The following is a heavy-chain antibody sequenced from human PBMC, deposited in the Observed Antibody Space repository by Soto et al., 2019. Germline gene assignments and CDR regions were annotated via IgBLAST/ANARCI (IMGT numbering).Heavy chain of an antibody. CDR3: APIAAAGKTRYFQH. CDR1: GFSLSTSGVG. Sequence: QITLKESGPPLVKPTQTLTLTCTFSGFSLSTSGVGVGWIRQPPGKALEWLALIYWDDDKRYSPSLKSRLTTTKDPTKNQMVLTMTNMDPVDTATYYCAPIAAAGKTRYFQHWGQGTLVTVSS. V-gene: IGHV2-5*02. D-gene: IGHD6-13*01. CDR2: IYWDDDK. J-gene: IGHJ1*01.